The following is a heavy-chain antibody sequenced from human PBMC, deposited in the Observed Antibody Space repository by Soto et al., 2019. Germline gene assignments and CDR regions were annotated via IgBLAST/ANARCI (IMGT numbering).Heavy chain of an antibody. Sequence: ASVKATCKAPVNTFTSYGISWVRQAPGQGLEWMGWISAYNGNKKYAQKLQGRVTMTTDTSTSTAYMELRSLRPHDTAVYYCARELVQQLLVYWGQ. CDR1: VNTFTSYG. D-gene: IGHD6-13*01. CDR3: ARELVQQLLVY. CDR2: ISAYNGNK. J-gene: IGHJ4*01. V-gene: IGHV1-18*01.